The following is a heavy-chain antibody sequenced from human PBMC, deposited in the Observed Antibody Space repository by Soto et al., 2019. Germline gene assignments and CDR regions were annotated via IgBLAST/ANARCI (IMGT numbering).Heavy chain of an antibody. CDR3: TRKTGGYYFFEY. V-gene: IGHV4-28*01. J-gene: IGHJ4*02. CDR1: GTSISGDYW. Sequence: VQLQESGPGLVKPSDTLSLTCAVSGTSISGDYWWGWIRQTPGKGLEWIGYISSGGATHYNPSLGSRLTMSVDTSRSQFSLKLSSVTAVDAALYYCTRKTGGYYFFEYWGRGTLVTVSS. CDR2: ISSGGAT. D-gene: IGHD2-8*02.